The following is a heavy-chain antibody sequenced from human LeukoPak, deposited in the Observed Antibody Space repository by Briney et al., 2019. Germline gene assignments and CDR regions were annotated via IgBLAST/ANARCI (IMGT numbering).Heavy chain of an antibody. J-gene: IGHJ3*02. CDR2: IYYSGST. CDR1: GVSISSYY. CDR3: ARGAMATFGAFDI. Sequence: SETLSLTCTVSGVSISSYYWSWIRQPPGKGLEWIGYIYYSGSTNYNPSLKSRVTISVDTSKNQFSLKLSSVTAADTAVYYCARGAMATFGAFDIWGQGTMVTVSS. D-gene: IGHD5-18*01. V-gene: IGHV4-59*01.